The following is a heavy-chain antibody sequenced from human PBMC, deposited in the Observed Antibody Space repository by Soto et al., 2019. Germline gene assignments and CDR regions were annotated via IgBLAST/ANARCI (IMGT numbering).Heavy chain of an antibody. CDR2: INPKSGGT. CDR3: ARGHSTDCSNGVCSFFYNHEMDV. V-gene: IGHV1-2*04. J-gene: IGHJ6*02. Sequence: ASVKVSCKASGYSFTDYHIHWVRQAPGQGLEWLGRINPKSGGTSTAQKFQGWVTMTRDRSISTVYMELTRLRSDDTAVYFCARGHSTDCSNGVCSFFYNHEMDVWGQGATVTVSS. D-gene: IGHD2-8*01. CDR1: GYSFTDYH.